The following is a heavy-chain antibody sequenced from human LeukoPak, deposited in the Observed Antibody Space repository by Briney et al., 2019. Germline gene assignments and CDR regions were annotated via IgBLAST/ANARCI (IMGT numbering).Heavy chain of an antibody. CDR3: ARGHGPDGTRWPNLDY. D-gene: IGHD5-24*01. Sequence: ASVKVSCKTSAYTFTSYEINWVRQASGQGLEWMGWMNPNSGDTGYAQKFQGRVTMTRDTSINTAYVELSSLTSEDTAVYYCARGHGPDGTRWPNLDYWGQGTLITVSA. V-gene: IGHV1-8*01. CDR2: MNPNSGDT. J-gene: IGHJ4*02. CDR1: AYTFTSYE.